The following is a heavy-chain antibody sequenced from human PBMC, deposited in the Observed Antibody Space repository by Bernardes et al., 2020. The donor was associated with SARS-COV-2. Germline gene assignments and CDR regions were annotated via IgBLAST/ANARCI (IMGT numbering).Heavy chain of an antibody. CDR3: ARRSFDSSSWPFDY. D-gene: IGHD6-13*01. V-gene: IGHV5-51*01. Sequence: GECLKSSCHGAGYSVTPYWIGWVRPMPGKGLEWMGIIYPGDSDTRYSPSFQGQVTISADKSISTAYLQWSSLKASDTAIYYCARRSFDSSSWPFDYWGQGTLVTVSS. CDR2: IYPGDSDT. CDR1: GYSVTPYW. J-gene: IGHJ4*02.